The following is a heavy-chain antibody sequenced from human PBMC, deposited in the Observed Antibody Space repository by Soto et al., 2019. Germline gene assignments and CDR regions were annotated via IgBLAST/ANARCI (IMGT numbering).Heavy chain of an antibody. CDR3: AILSN. Sequence: EVQLVENGGGLIQPGGSLRLSCAASGFTVSSNYMNWVRQAPGKGLEWVSIIYSDGTTSYADSVKGRFTISRDNFKNTLHLQMNSLRAEDTAVYYCAILSNWGQGTLVTVSS. D-gene: IGHD6-6*01. CDR1: GFTVSSNY. J-gene: IGHJ4*02. CDR2: IYSDGTT. V-gene: IGHV3-53*02.